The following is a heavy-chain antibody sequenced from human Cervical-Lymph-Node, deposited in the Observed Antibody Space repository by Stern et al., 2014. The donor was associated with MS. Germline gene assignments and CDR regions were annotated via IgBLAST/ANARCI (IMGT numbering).Heavy chain of an antibody. CDR3: ARDSYDISAYYVH. J-gene: IGHJ4*02. CDR1: GFSFRNYA. Sequence: MQLVESGGGVVQPGRSLGLSCTASGFSFRNYAMHWVRQAPGKGLEWGAGIWYDGTNARYADSVRGRFTISRDNSENTLYLQVNSLNPDDTATYYCARDSYDISAYYVHWGQGTLVTVSS. V-gene: IGHV3-33*01. CDR2: IWYDGTNA. D-gene: IGHD3-22*01.